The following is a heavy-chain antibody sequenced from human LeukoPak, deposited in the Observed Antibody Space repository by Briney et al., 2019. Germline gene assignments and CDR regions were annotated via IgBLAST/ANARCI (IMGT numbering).Heavy chain of an antibody. CDR3: AKGIRFTTIVVTITRRFDY. D-gene: IGHD3-22*01. V-gene: IGHV3-23*01. CDR1: GFTFSSYA. CDR2: ISGSGDNT. J-gene: IGHJ4*02. Sequence: GGSLRLSCAASGFTFSSYAMSWVRQAPGKGLECVSGISGSGDNTYYADSVKGRFTISRDNSKNTVYLQMNSLRAEDTAVYYCAKGIRFTTIVVTITRRFDYWGQGILVTVSS.